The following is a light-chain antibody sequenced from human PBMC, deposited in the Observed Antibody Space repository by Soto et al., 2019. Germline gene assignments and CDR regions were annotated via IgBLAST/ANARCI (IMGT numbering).Light chain of an antibody. V-gene: IGLV2-14*01. CDR3: SSYTSSSIV. CDR2: EVN. CDR1: SSDIGAYDY. J-gene: IGLJ1*01. Sequence: QSALTQPASLSGSPGQSITISCTGTSSDIGAYDYVSWFQQHPGKAPKLMISEVNNRPSGVSNRFSGSKSGNTASLTISGLQAEDEADYYCSSYTSSSIVFGTGTKLTVL.